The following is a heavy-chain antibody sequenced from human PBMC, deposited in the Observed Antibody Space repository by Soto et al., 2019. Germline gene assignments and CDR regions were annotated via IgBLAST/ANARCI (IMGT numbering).Heavy chain of an antibody. D-gene: IGHD3-16*01. J-gene: IGHJ6*02. CDR3: ARHTDDVHYIWGSDYYGVDV. Sequence: ASVKVSCKATGYMFTRYVITWVRQAPGQGLEWMGWISLNNGKTNYAQKFQGRVTMTTDTSTNTAYMELRSLRSDDTAIYYCARHTDDVHYIWGSDYYGVDVWG. CDR1: GYMFTRYV. CDR2: ISLNNGKT. V-gene: IGHV1-18*01.